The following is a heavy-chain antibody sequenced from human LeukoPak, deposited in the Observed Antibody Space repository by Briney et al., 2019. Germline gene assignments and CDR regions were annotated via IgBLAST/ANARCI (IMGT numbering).Heavy chain of an antibody. D-gene: IGHD5-12*01. CDR2: IYSSGST. V-gene: IGHV4-4*07. CDR3: ARGPNSGYAFERY. CDR1: RGSISTYY. J-gene: IGHJ4*02. Sequence: SETLSLTCTVSRGSISTYYWSWVRQPAGEGLEWIGRIYSSGSTNYNPSLKSRVTISVDTSKNQFSLKLSSVTAADTAVYYCARGPNSGYAFERYWGQGTLVTVSS.